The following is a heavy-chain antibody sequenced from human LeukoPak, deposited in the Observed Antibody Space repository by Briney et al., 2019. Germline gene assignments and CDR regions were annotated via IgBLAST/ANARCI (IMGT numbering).Heavy chain of an antibody. J-gene: IGHJ4*02. CDR1: GFTFSSNY. V-gene: IGHV3-53*01. Sequence: GGSLRLSCAASGFTFSSNYMSWVRQAPGKGLEWVSVIYSGGSTYYADSVKGRFTISRDNSKNTLYLQMNSLRAEDTAVYYCARALRYSSGSYYFDYWGRGTLVTVSS. CDR2: IYSGGST. CDR3: ARALRYSSGSYYFDY. D-gene: IGHD6-19*01.